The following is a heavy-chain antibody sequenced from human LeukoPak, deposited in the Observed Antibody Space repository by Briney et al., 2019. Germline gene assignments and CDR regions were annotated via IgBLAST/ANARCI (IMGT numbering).Heavy chain of an antibody. CDR3: ARSRVYIGNPFDY. J-gene: IGHJ4*02. CDR2: IHTSGST. Sequence: PSETLSLTCTVSGGSISSSSYYWGWIRQPPGKGLEWIGRIHTSGSTNYNPSLKSRVTVSRDTSKNQFSLKLTSVTAADTAIYYCARSRVYIGNPFDYRGQGTLVAVSA. CDR1: GGSISSSSYY. D-gene: IGHD4-23*01. V-gene: IGHV4-39*07.